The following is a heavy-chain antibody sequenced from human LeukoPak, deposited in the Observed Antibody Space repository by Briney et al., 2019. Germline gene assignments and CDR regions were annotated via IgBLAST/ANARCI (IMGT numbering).Heavy chain of an antibody. Sequence: PSETLSLPCAVYGGSFSAYYWSWIRQSPGKGLQWIAEVNHRGDTNYNPSVKGRVTISVDTSKNQFSLKVTSLTAADTAVYYCARGPTISETGYFDYWSQRTLVTVSS. D-gene: IGHD1-1*01. V-gene: IGHV4-34*01. CDR3: ARGPTISETGYFDY. CDR1: GGSFSAYY. CDR2: VNHRGDT. J-gene: IGHJ4*03.